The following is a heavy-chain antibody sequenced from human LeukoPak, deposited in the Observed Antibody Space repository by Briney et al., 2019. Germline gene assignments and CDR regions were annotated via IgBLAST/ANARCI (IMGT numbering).Heavy chain of an antibody. Sequence: SETLSLTCTVSGGSISPYYWSWIRQPPGKGLEWIGYIYYSGSTNYNPSLKSRVTISVDTSKNQFSLKLSSVTAADTAVYYCARSGPAYYDILAGYYNPWWFDPWGQGTLVTVSS. J-gene: IGHJ5*02. CDR2: IYYSGST. CDR3: ARSGPAYYDILAGYYNPWWFDP. V-gene: IGHV4-59*01. CDR1: GGSISPYY. D-gene: IGHD3-9*01.